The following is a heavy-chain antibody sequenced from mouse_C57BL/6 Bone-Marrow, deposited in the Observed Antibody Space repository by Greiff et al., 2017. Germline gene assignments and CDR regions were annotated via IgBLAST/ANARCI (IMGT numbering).Heavy chain of an antibody. D-gene: IGHD1-1*01. V-gene: IGHV14-4*01. CDR2: IGPESGAT. CDR1: GFNIKDDY. J-gene: IGHJ2*01. Sequence: EVQLQQSGAELVRPGASVKLSCTASGFNIKDDYMHWVKQRPEQGLEWIGWIGPESGATEYASKVQGKATITADTSSSTAYLQLDSLTSEDTAIYTLYSFNSFSSCRYWGPGTTLTVSS. CDR3: YSFNSFSSCRY.